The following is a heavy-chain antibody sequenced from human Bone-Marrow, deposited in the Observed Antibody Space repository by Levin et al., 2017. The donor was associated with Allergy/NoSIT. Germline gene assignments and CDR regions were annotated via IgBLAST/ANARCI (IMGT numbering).Heavy chain of an antibody. D-gene: IGHD3-3*01. Sequence: GGSLRLSCAASGFTFSSYAMHWVRQAPGKGLEWVAVISYDGSNKYYADSVKGRFTISRDNSKNTLYLQMNSLRAEDTAVYYCARPDFWSGYYTTGYFDYWGQGTLVTVSS. CDR1: GFTFSSYA. J-gene: IGHJ4*02. V-gene: IGHV3-30-3*01. CDR3: ARPDFWSGYYTTGYFDY. CDR2: ISYDGSNK.